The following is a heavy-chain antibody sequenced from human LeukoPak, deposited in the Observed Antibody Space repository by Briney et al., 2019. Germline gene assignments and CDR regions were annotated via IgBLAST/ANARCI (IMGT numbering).Heavy chain of an antibody. V-gene: IGHV1-18*01. Sequence: ASVKVSCTASGYAFIDCGISXVRXXXXXXXEXMGWIGAYNSAYNGTTHYAXKLQGRVTMTTDTSTNTGYMELRSLRSDDTAVYYCERKYGSGSYTGIDYWGQGTLVTVSS. CDR2: IGAYNSAYNGTT. CDR3: ERKYGSGSYTGIDY. J-gene: IGHJ4*02. CDR1: GYAFIDCG. D-gene: IGHD3-10*01.